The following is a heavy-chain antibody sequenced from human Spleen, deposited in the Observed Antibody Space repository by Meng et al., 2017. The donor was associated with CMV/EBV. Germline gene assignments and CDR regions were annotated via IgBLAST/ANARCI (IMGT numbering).Heavy chain of an antibody. J-gene: IGHJ4*02. CDR1: GFTFSNYA. CDR2: IRYDGSNK. V-gene: IGHV3-30*02. CDR3: VKGGSYDSSGYGEPH. Sequence: GESLKISCAASGFTFSNYAMHWVRQAPGEGLDWVAFIRYDGSNKYYADSVKGRFTISRDNSKNTLYMQMNSLRAEDTAVYYCVKGGSYDSSGYGEPHWGQGTLVTVSS. D-gene: IGHD3-22*01.